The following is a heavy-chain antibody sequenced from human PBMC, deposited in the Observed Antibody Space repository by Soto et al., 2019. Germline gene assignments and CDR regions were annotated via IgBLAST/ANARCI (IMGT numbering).Heavy chain of an antibody. CDR2: IFYTGSP. CDR1: GGSISSGDFY. CDR3: AGEPKGGPAAGAIEI. D-gene: IGHD6-25*01. Sequence: PSETLSLTCTVSGGSISSGDFYWTWTRQPPGKGLEWIGFIFYTGSPYYNPSLKSRLAISVDTSKNQFSLNLTSVTAADTAVYFCAGEPKGGPAAGAIEIWGQGTMVT. V-gene: IGHV4-30-4*01. J-gene: IGHJ3*02.